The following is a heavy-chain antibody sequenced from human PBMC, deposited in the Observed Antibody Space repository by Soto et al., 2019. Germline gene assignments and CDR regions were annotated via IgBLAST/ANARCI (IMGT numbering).Heavy chain of an antibody. V-gene: IGHV4-30-4*01. CDR3: ARGEEWLVPNFDY. Sequence: SETLSLTCTVSGGSISSGDYYWSWIRQPPGKGLEWIGYIYYSGSTYYNPSLKSRVTISVDTSKNQFSLKLSSVTAADTAVYYCARGEEWLVPNFDYWGQGTLVNVSS. J-gene: IGHJ4*02. D-gene: IGHD6-19*01. CDR2: IYYSGST. CDR1: GGSISSGDYY.